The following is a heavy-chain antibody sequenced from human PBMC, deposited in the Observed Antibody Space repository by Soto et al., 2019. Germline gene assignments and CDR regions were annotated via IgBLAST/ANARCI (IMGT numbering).Heavy chain of an antibody. V-gene: IGHV4-34*01. CDR3: ARALDTTMASKDNWLDP. Sequence: ETLSLTCAVYGGSFSGYYWSWIRQPPGKGLEWIGEINHSGSTNYNPSLKSRVTISVDTSKNQLSLKVSSVTAADTAVYYCARALDTTMASKDNWLDPWGQGTLVTVSS. CDR2: INHSGST. CDR1: GGSFSGYY. D-gene: IGHD5-18*01. J-gene: IGHJ5*02.